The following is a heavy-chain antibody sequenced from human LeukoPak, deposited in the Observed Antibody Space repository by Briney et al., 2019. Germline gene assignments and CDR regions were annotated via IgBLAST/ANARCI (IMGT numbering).Heavy chain of an antibody. D-gene: IGHD6-13*01. J-gene: IGHJ4*02. CDR3: ARDLKAAGMRFIAD. CDR1: GYTLTELS. CDR2: INPSGGST. V-gene: IGHV1-46*01. Sequence: ASVKVSCKVSGYTLTELSMHWVRQAPGQGLEWMGIINPSGGSTSYAQKFQGRVTMTRDTSTSTVYMELSSLRSEDTAVYYCARDLKAAGMRFIADWGQGTLVTVSS.